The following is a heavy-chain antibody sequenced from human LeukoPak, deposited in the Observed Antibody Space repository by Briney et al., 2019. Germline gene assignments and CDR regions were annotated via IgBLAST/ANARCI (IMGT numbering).Heavy chain of an antibody. CDR2: IYYSGST. D-gene: IGHD4-17*01. V-gene: IGHV4-39*01. CDR3: ARGKYGDYLGSDAFDI. CDR1: GGSISSSSYY. J-gene: IGHJ3*02. Sequence: SETLSLTCTVSGGSISSSSYYWGWIRQPPGKGLEWIGSIYYSGSTYYNPSLKSRVTISVDTSKNQFSLKLSSVTAADTAVYYCARGKYGDYLGSDAFDIWGQGTMVTVSS.